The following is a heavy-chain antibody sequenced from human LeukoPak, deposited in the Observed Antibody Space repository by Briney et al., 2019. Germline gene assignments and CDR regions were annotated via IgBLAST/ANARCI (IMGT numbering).Heavy chain of an antibody. CDR2: IYTSGST. V-gene: IGHV4-4*09. CDR3: AREVDSSGWYQGDWFDP. Sequence: PSETLSLTCTVSGGSISSYYWSWIRQPPGKGLEWIGYIYTSGSTNYNPSLKSRVTISVDTSKNQFSLKLSSVTAADTAVYYCAREVDSSGWYQGDWFDPWGQGTLVTVSS. J-gene: IGHJ5*02. CDR1: GGSISSYY. D-gene: IGHD6-19*01.